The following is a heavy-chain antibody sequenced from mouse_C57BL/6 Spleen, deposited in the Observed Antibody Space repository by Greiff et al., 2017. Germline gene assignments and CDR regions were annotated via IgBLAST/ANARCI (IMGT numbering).Heavy chain of an antibody. CDR1: GYSFTDYN. Sequence: VQLQQSGPELVKPGASVKISCKASGYSFTDYNMNWVKQSNGKSLEWIGVINPNYGTTSYNQKFKGKATLTVDQSSSTAYMQRNSLTSEDSAVXYCARGRDAVDYAMDYWGQGTSVTVSS. J-gene: IGHJ4*01. V-gene: IGHV1-39*01. CDR3: ARGRDAVDYAMDY. D-gene: IGHD1-1*01. CDR2: INPNYGTT.